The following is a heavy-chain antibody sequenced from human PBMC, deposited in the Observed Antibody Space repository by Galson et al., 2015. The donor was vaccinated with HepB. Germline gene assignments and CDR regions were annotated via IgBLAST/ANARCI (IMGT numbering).Heavy chain of an antibody. CDR3: AKQGGDNSHLYYFDY. D-gene: IGHD4-23*01. V-gene: IGHV3-23*01. J-gene: IGHJ4*02. CDR1: GFPYVNYA. CDR2: ISSSGTST. Sequence: SLRLSCAASGFPYVNYAMSWVRQAPGKGLEWVSLISSSGTSTCYADSVKGRFTISRDNSKNTLYLQMNSLRAEDTAVYYCAKQGGDNSHLYYFDYWGQGTLVTVSS.